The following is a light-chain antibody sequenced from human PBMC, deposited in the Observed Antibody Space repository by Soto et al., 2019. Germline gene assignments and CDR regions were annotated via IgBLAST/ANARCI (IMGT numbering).Light chain of an antibody. CDR3: QQSYSTLIT. J-gene: IGKJ3*01. Sequence: DIPMTQSPSSLSASVGDRVTITCRASQSISSYLNWYQQKPGKAPKLLIYAASSLQSGVPSMFSGSGSGTDFTLTISSLQPEDFATYYCQQSYSTLITFGPGTKVDIK. V-gene: IGKV1-39*01. CDR2: AAS. CDR1: QSISSY.